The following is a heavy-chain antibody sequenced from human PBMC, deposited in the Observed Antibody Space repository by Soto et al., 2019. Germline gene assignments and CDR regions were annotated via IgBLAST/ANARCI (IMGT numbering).Heavy chain of an antibody. CDR2: INSDGSST. CDR3: ARGADGYNWNDDR. CDR1: GFTFSSYW. J-gene: IGHJ4*02. D-gene: IGHD1-1*01. Sequence: GGSLRLSCAASGFTFSSYWMHWVRQAPGKGLVWVSRINSDGSSTSYADSVKGRFTISRDNAKNLLYLQMNSLRAEDTAVYYCARGADGYNWNDDRWGQGTLVTVSS. V-gene: IGHV3-74*01.